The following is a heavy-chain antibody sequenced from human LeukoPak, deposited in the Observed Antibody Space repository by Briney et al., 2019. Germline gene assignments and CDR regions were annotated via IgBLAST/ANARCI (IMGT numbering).Heavy chain of an antibody. CDR2: INPSGGST. CDR3: ARQGGYSYGSGYFDY. V-gene: IGHV1-46*01. CDR1: GYTFTGYY. J-gene: IGHJ4*02. D-gene: IGHD5-18*01. Sequence: ASVKVSCKASGYTFTGYYMHWVRQAPGQGLEWMGIINPSGGSTSYAQKFQGRVTMTRDMSTSTVYMELSSLRSEDTAVYYCARQGGYSYGSGYFDYWGQGTLVTVSS.